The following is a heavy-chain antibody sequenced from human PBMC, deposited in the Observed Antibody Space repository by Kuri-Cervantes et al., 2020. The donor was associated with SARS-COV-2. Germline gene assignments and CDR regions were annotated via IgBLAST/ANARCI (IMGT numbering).Heavy chain of an antibody. CDR1: GGTFSSYA. D-gene: IGHD6-6*01. CDR3: ARLSKYSSSSSYYYYGKDV. Sequence: ASVKVSCKASGGTFSSYAISWVRQAPGQGLEWMGWINPNSGGTNYAQKFQGWVTVTRDTSISTAYMELSRLRSDDTAVYYCARLSKYSSSSSYYYYGKDVWGQGTTVTVSS. CDR2: INPNSGGT. J-gene: IGHJ6*02. V-gene: IGHV1-2*04.